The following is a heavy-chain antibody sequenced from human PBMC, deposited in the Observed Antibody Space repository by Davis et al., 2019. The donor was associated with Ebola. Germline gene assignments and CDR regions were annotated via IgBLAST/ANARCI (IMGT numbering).Heavy chain of an antibody. CDR1: GGSFSGYY. D-gene: IGHD1-26*01. CDR3: SRGRGSYYQNYFDY. CDR2: INHSGST. V-gene: IGHV4-34*01. Sequence: PSETLSPTCAVYGGSFSGYYWSWIRQLPGKGLDWIGEINHSGSTNYNPSLKSRFTISVDTSKNQFSLKLSSVTAADTAVYYCSRGRGSYYQNYFDYWGQGTLVTVSS. J-gene: IGHJ4*02.